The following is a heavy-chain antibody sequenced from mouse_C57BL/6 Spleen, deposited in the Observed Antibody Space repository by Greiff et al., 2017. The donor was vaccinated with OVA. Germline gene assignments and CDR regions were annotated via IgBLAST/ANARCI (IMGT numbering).Heavy chain of an antibody. CDR3: AREELGLDY. Sequence: EVQRVESGGGLVKPGGSLKLSCAASGFTFSSYAMSWVRQTPEKRLEWVATISDGGSYTYYPDNVKGRFTISRDKAKNNLYLQMSHLKSEDTAMYYCAREELGLDYWGQGTTLTVSS. J-gene: IGHJ2*01. V-gene: IGHV5-4*01. CDR1: GFTFSSYA. D-gene: IGHD4-1*01. CDR2: ISDGGSYT.